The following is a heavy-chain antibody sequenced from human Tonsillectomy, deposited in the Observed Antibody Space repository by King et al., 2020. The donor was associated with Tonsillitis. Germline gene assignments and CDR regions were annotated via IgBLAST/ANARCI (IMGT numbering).Heavy chain of an antibody. J-gene: IGHJ3*02. CDR1: GGSFSGYY. V-gene: IGHV4-34*01. Sequence: VQLQQWGAGLLKPSETLSLTCAVYGGSFSGYYWTWIRQPPGKGLEWIGEINHSGSTNYNPSLTSRVTISVDTSKNQFSVKLRSVTAADTAVYYCARGVSDSSSSRSDSFDIWGQGTMVTVSS. CDR3: ARGVSDSSSSRSDSFDI. CDR2: INHSGST. D-gene: IGHD6-6*01.